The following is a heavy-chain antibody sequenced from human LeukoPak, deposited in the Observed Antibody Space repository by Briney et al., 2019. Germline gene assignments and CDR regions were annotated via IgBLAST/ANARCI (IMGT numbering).Heavy chain of an antibody. D-gene: IGHD2-2*01. J-gene: IGHJ4*02. V-gene: IGHV4-59*08. CDR2: IYYSGST. Sequence: ASETLSLTCTVSGGSITSYYWSWIRQPPGKGLEWIGYIYYSGSTNYNPSLKSRVTISVDTSKNQFSLKLSSVTAADTAVYFCARQGGFASSAGVWGQGTLVTVSS. CDR1: GGSITSYY. CDR3: ARQGGFASSAGV.